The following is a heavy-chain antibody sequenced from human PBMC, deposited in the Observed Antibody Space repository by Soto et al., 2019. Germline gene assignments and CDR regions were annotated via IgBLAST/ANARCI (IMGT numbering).Heavy chain of an antibody. CDR3: VRDVGGGDFVQGNYGMDV. CDR1: GFTFSSYS. Sequence: EVQLVESGGGLVQPGGSLRLSCAASGFTFSSYSMNWVRQAPGKGLEWVSYISSSSSTIYYEDYVEGRFTISRDNAKTSLSVHMNRLTDADTAVYYSVRDVGGGDFVQGNYGMDVWGQGTTVTVSS. D-gene: IGHD2-21*01. J-gene: IGHJ6*02. CDR2: ISSSSSTI. V-gene: IGHV3-48*02.